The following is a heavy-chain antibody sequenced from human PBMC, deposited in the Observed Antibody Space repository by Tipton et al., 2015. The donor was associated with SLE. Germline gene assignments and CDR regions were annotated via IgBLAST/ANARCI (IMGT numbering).Heavy chain of an antibody. CDR1: GYSISSGYY. J-gene: IGHJ3*02. CDR2: THHSGNT. V-gene: IGHV4-38-2*02. Sequence: TLSLTCTVSGYSISSGYYWGWIRQPPGKGLEWIMSTHHSGNTYYSPSLKSRMTISVDTSKNQFSLRLTSVTAADTARYYCARSLDTFDIWGQGTLVIVSS. CDR3: ARSLDTFDI.